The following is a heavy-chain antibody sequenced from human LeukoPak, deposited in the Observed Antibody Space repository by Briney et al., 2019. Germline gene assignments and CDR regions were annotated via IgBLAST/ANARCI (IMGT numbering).Heavy chain of an antibody. Sequence: GGSLRLSCAASGFTVSSNYMSWVRQAPGKGLEWVSVIYSGGSTYYADSVKGRFTISRDNSKNTLYLQMNSLRAEDTAVYYCARGLSHYYYYGMDVWGQGTTVTVSS. CDR2: IYSGGST. CDR3: ARGLSHYYYYGMDV. J-gene: IGHJ6*02. V-gene: IGHV3-66*01. CDR1: GFTVSSNY. D-gene: IGHD3-16*01.